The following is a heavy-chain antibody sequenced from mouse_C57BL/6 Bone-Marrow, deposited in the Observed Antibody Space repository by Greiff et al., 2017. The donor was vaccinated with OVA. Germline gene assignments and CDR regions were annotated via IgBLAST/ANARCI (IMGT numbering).Heavy chain of an antibody. CDR1: GYTFTSYW. CDR2: IHPNSGGT. V-gene: IGHV1-64*01. J-gene: IGHJ2*01. CDR3: AREHYSNWGY. Sequence: QVQLQQSGAELVKPGASVKLSCKASGYTFTSYWMHWVKQRPGQGLEWIGMIHPNSGGTNYNEKFKSKATLTVDKSSSTAYMQLSSLTSEDAAVYYCAREHYSNWGYWGQGTTLTVSS. D-gene: IGHD2-5*01.